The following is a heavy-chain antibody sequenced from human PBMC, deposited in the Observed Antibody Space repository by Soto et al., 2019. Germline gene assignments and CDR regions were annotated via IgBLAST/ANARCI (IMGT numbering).Heavy chain of an antibody. CDR3: AREGQVAAAGTSDY. J-gene: IGHJ4*02. V-gene: IGHV3-21*01. CDR2: ISSSSSYI. Sequence: SGGSLRLSCAASGFTFSSYSMNWVRQAPGKGLEWVSSISSSSSYIYYADSVKGRFTISRDNAKNSLYLQMDSLRAEDTAVYHCAREGQVAAAGTSDYWGQGTLVTVSS. D-gene: IGHD6-13*01. CDR1: GFTFSSYS.